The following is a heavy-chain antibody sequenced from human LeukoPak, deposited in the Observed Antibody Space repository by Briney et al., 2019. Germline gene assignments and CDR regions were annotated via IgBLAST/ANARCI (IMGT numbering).Heavy chain of an antibody. CDR1: GYTFTSYD. J-gene: IGHJ4*02. Sequence: ASVKVSCKASGYTFTSYDINWVGQATGQGLEWMGWMNPNSGNTGYAQKFQGRVTITRNTSISTAYMELSSLRSEDTAVYYCARGLPLWFGAYYFDYWGQGTLVTVSS. CDR3: ARGLPLWFGAYYFDY. D-gene: IGHD3-10*01. CDR2: MNPNSGNT. V-gene: IGHV1-8*01.